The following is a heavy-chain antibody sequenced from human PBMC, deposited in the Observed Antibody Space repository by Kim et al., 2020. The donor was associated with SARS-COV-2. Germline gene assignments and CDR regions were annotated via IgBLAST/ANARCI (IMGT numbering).Heavy chain of an antibody. CDR3: ARTTNYYDSSGSDY. J-gene: IGHJ4*02. Sequence: SETLSLTCAVYGGSFSGYYWSWIRQPPGKGLEWIGEINHSGSTNYNPSLKSRVTISVDTSKNQFSLKLSSVTAADTAVYYCARTTNYYDSSGSDYWGQGT. D-gene: IGHD3-22*01. CDR2: INHSGST. V-gene: IGHV4-34*01. CDR1: GGSFSGYY.